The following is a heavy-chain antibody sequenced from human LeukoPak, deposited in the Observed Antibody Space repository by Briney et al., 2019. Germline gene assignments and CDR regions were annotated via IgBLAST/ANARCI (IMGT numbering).Heavy chain of an antibody. J-gene: IGHJ4*02. CDR2: ISSSSSYM. V-gene: IGHV3-21*01. Sequence: GGSLRLSCAASGFTFSSYSMNWVRQAPGKGLEWVSSISSSSSYMYYADSVKGRFTISRDNAKNSLYLQMNSLRAEDTAVYYCARASLNDYYGSGSYKVWGQGTLVTVSS. CDR1: GFTFSSYS. D-gene: IGHD3-10*01. CDR3: ARASLNDYYGSGSYKV.